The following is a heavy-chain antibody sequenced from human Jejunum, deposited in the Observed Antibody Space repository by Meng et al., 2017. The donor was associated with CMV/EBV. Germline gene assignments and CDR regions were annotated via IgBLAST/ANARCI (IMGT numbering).Heavy chain of an antibody. CDR1: TYG. CDR2: IYSGGDT. V-gene: IGHV3-23*03. Sequence: TYGMSWVRQAPGKGLEWVSSIYSGGDTYYVDSVKGRFTISRDNSKDTLYLQMNSLRAEDTGIYYCAKVFRSVRKIIRPYYYGMDVWGQGTTVTVSS. D-gene: IGHD3-10*01. J-gene: IGHJ6*02. CDR3: AKVFRSVRKIIRPYYYGMDV.